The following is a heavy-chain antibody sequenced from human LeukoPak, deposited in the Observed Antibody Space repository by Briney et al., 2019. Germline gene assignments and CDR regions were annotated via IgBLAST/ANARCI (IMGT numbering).Heavy chain of an antibody. CDR1: GYTFTSYG. J-gene: IGHJ4*02. D-gene: IGHD3-10*01. V-gene: IGHV1-2*02. CDR2: INPNSGGT. Sequence: ASVKVSCKASGYTFTSYGISWVRQAPGQGLEWMGWINPNSGGTKYAQKFKGRVTMTRDTSISTAYMELRSLRSDDTAVYYCARFRAGVGEPYGDFWGQGSLVTVSS. CDR3: ARFRAGVGEPYGDF.